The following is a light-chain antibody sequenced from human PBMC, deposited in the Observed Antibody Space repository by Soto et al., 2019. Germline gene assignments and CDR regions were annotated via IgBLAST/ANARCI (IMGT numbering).Light chain of an antibody. J-gene: IGLJ1*01. Sequence: QSVLTKPASVYGSPGQSITISCSGTSSDVGGYNYVSWYQQHPGKAPKLMIYDVSNRPSGVSNRFSGFKSGNTASLTISGLHAEDEADYYCSSYTTSSTYVFGTGTKVTVL. CDR3: SSYTTSSTYV. CDR1: SSDVGGYNY. V-gene: IGLV2-14*03. CDR2: DVS.